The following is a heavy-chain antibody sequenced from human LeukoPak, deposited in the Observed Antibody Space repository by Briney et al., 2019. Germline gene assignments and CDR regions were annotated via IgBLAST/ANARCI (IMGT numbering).Heavy chain of an antibody. D-gene: IGHD2-2*01. CDR1: GGSISSSSYY. V-gene: IGHV4-39*07. CDR3: ASWDCSSTSCRSYYYYGMDV. J-gene: IGHJ6*02. Sequence: SETLSLTCTVSGGSISSSSYYWGWIRQPPGKGLEWIGRIYTSGSTNYNPSLKSRVTMSVDTSKNQFSLKLSSVTAADTAVYYCASWDCSSTSCRSYYYYGMDVWGQGTTVTVSS. CDR2: IYTSGST.